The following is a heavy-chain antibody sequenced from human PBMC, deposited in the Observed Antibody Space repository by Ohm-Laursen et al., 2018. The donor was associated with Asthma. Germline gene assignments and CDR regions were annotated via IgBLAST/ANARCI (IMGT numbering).Heavy chain of an antibody. CDR2: IYYRGNA. J-gene: IGHJ4*02. D-gene: IGHD2-15*01. CDR3: ARVSCTGGSCYIEH. CDR1: GGSFSGYY. Sequence: TLSLTCVVYGGSFSGYYWSWIRQHPGKGLEWIGNIYYRGNAYYNPSLKSRVTIGLDTSKNQLSLNLNSVTAADTAVYSCARVSCTGGSCYIEHWAQGTLVTVSS. V-gene: IGHV4-34*09.